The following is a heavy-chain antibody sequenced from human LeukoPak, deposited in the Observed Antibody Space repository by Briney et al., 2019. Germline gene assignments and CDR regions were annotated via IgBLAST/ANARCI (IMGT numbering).Heavy chain of an antibody. Sequence: GGSLRLSCAASGFTFSSYAMHWVRQAPGKGLEYVSAISSNGGSTYYANSVKGRFTISRDNSKNTLYMQMNSLRTEDTAVYYCAKDPYRDASCGGDCYSGYFHHWGQGTLVTVSS. V-gene: IGHV3-64*01. CDR2: ISSNGGST. J-gene: IGHJ1*01. CDR1: GFTFSSYA. D-gene: IGHD2-21*02. CDR3: AKDPYRDASCGGDCYSGYFHH.